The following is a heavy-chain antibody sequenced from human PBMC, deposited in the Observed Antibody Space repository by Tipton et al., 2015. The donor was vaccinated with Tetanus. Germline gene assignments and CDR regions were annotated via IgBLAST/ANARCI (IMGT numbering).Heavy chain of an antibody. J-gene: IGHJ3*02. D-gene: IGHD3-10*01. Sequence: QSGPEVKKPGSSVKVSCKASGGTFSSYAISWVRQAPGQGLEWMGGIIPIFGTANYAQKFQGRVTITADESTSTAYMELSSLRSEDTAVYYCARERLVAMVRGVLDAFDIWGQGTMVTVSS. CDR1: GGTFSSYA. V-gene: IGHV1-69*01. CDR2: IIPIFGTA. CDR3: ARERLVAMVRGVLDAFDI.